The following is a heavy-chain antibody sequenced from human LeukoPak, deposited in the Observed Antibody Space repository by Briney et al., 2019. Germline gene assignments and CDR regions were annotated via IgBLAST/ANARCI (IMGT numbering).Heavy chain of an antibody. CDR2: INHSGST. CDR3: ARGRKLDY. Sequence: PSETLSLTCSVYGGSFSGYYWSWIRQPPRKGLEWIGEINHSGSTNYNPSLKSRVTISVDTSKNQFSLKLSSVTAAGRAVYYCARGRKLDYWGQGTLVTVSS. V-gene: IGHV4-34*01. J-gene: IGHJ4*02. CDR1: GGSFSGYY.